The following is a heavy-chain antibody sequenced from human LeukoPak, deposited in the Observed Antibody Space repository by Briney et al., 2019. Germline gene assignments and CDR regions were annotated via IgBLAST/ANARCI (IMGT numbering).Heavy chain of an antibody. CDR1: GFTVSSNY. J-gene: IGHJ5*02. CDR2: IYSGGST. V-gene: IGHV3-66*01. Sequence: GGSLRLSCAASGFTVSSNYVSWVRQAPGKGLEWVSVIYSGGSTYYADSVKGRFTISRDNSKNTLYLQMNSLRAEDTAVYYCAREASLIAAAGTVGSNWFDPWGQGTLVTVSS. CDR3: AREASLIAAAGTVGSNWFDP. D-gene: IGHD6-13*01.